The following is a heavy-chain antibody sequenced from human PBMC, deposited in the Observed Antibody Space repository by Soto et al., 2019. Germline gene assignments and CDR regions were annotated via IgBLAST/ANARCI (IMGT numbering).Heavy chain of an antibody. V-gene: IGHV1-58*02. CDR1: GFTFTSSA. CDR2: IVVGSGNT. J-gene: IGHJ5*02. CDR3: AAQLITGTTRGGFDP. D-gene: IGHD1-7*01. Sequence: QMQLVQSGPEVKKPGTSVKVSCKASGFTFTSSAMQWVRQARGQRLEWIGWIVVGSGNTNYAQKFQERVTITRDMSTSTAYMELSSLRSEDTAVYYCAAQLITGTTRGGFDPWGQGTLVTVSS.